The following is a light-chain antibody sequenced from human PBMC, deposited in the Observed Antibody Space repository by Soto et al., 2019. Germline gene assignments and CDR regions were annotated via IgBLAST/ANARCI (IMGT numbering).Light chain of an antibody. CDR3: QQYSNSPFT. CDR2: GAS. J-gene: IGKJ3*01. CDR1: QSVSSSY. V-gene: IGKV3-20*01. Sequence: PGERVTLSCRASQSVSSSYLAWYQQKPGQAPRLLIYGASSRATGIPDRFSGSGSGTDFTLTTSRLEPEDFAVYYCQQYSNSPFTFGPGTKVDIK.